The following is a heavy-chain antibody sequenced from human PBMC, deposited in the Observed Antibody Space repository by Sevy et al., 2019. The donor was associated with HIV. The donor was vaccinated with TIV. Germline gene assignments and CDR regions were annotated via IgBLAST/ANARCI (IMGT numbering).Heavy chain of an antibody. Sequence: SETLSLTCAVYRGSFTGYFWSWIRQPPGKGLEWIGEINHSGSTTYNPSLKSRVTISVDTSKNQFSLRLTSVTAADTAVYYCARGVGNSYGYDPDYWGQGTLVTVSS. D-gene: IGHD5-18*01. CDR1: RGSFTGYF. V-gene: IGHV4-34*01. J-gene: IGHJ4*02. CDR2: INHSGST. CDR3: ARGVGNSYGYDPDY.